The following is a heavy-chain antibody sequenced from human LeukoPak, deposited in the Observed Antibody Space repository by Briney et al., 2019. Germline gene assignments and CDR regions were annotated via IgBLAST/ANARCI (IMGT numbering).Heavy chain of an antibody. CDR1: GFTFGSHA. CDR3: GKTTVGYSSGQKPAWPVDY. CDR2: IFGSGGSP. V-gene: IGHV3-23*01. Sequence: PGGSLRLSCEASGFTFGSHARSWVRQAPGKGLEWVAGIFGSGGSPHYADSVKGRFTISRDNSRNTVYLQINSLRAEDTAVYYCGKTTVGYSSGQKPAWPVDYWGQGTLVTVSS. D-gene: IGHD2-15*01. J-gene: IGHJ4*02.